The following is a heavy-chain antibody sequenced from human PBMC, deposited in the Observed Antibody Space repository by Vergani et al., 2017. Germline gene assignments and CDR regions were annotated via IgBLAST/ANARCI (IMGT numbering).Heavy chain of an antibody. CDR1: GYTFTSYD. J-gene: IGHJ6*03. CDR2: MNPNSGNT. CDR3: ARGPYSSSWYYYYYYMDV. V-gene: IGHV1-8*01. Sequence: QVQLVQSGAEVKKPGASVKVSCKASGYTFTSYDINWVRQATGQGLEWMGWMNPNSGNTGYAQKFQGRVTMTRNTSISTAYMELRSLRSEDTAVYYCARGPYSSSWYYYYYYMDVWGKGTTVTVSS. D-gene: IGHD6-13*01.